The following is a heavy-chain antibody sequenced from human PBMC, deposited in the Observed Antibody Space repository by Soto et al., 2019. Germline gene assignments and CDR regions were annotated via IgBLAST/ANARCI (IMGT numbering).Heavy chain of an antibody. CDR1: GFTFSSYG. CDR3: AKGPLGYCSSTSCSGYYFDY. V-gene: IGHV3-30*18. J-gene: IGHJ4*02. D-gene: IGHD2-2*01. CDR2: ISYDGSNK. Sequence: GGSLRLSCAPSGFTFSSYGMHWVRQAPGKGLEWVAVISYDGSNKYYADSVTGRFTISRDNSKNTLYLQMNSLRAEDTAVYYCAKGPLGYCSSTSCSGYYFDYWXQGTLVTVAS.